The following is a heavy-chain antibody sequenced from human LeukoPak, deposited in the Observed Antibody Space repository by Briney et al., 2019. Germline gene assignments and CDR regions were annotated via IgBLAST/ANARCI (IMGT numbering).Heavy chain of an antibody. CDR1: GFTFSSYG. CDR2: IRYDGSNK. J-gene: IGHJ4*02. V-gene: IGHV3-30*02. CDR3: ARDPGYCSSTSCYPLDY. D-gene: IGHD2-2*01. Sequence: GGSLRLSCAASGFTFSSYGMHRVRQAPGKGLEWVAFIRYDGSNKYYADSVKGRFTISRDNSKNTLYLQMNSLRAEDTAVYYCARDPGYCSSTSCYPLDYWGQGTLVTVSS.